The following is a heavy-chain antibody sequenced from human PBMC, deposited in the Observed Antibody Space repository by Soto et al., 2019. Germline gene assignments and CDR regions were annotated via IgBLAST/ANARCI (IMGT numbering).Heavy chain of an antibody. V-gene: IGHV4-4*02. J-gene: IGHJ6*02. CDR3: ARGRIQLWLSDYYYYGMDV. D-gene: IGHD5-18*01. CDR1: GGSISSSNW. CDR2: IYHSGST. Sequence: PSETLSLTCAVSGGSISSSNWWSWVRQPPGKGLEWIGEIYHSGSTNYNPSLKSRVTISVDKSKNQFSLKLSSVTAADTAVYYCARGRIQLWLSDYYYYGMDVWGQGTTVTVSS.